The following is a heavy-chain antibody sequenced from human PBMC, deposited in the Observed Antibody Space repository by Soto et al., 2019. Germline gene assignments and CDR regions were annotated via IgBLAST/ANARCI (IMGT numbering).Heavy chain of an antibody. V-gene: IGHV1-3*05. D-gene: IGHD3-9*01. CDR1: GYIFSNYG. CDR2: INAGDGDT. CDR3: ATSDWAR. Sequence: QIQLVQSGAEEKKPGASVRLSCKASGYIFSNYGIHWVRQAPGQGLEWVGYINAGDGDTRYSPKFQGRLTITRDTSASTAYMGLSRLTSKDTAVYYCATSDWARWGLGSLVTVSS. J-gene: IGHJ4*02.